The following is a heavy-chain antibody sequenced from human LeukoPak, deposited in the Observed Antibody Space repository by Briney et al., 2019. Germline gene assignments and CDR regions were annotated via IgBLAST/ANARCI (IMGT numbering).Heavy chain of an antibody. V-gene: IGHV4-59*01. D-gene: IGHD1-26*01. Sequence: SETLSLTCSVSGGSMSSYYWSWIRRSPGKGLEWIGYIYHSGSTDYNSSLKSRVTISEDTSKKQFSLKVSSVTAADTAVYYCARAPVSGSYYYYYYMDVWGKGTTVTVSS. J-gene: IGHJ6*03. CDR3: ARAPVSGSYYYYYYMDV. CDR2: IYHSGST. CDR1: GGSMSSYY.